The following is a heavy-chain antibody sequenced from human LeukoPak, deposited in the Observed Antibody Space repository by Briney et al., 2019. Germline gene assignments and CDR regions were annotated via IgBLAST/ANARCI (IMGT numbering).Heavy chain of an antibody. CDR2: IDHRGSS. Sequence: ETLSLTCAVHGESFSAYFWSWIRQVPGKGLEWIGEIDHRGSSNYNPPLKSRATISVDTSKNHFSLCLTSVTAADTAVYYCATRSSTLAAARCFDDWGQGTVVTVSS. J-gene: IGHJ4*03. CDR3: ATRSSTLAAARCFDD. CDR1: GESFSAYF. V-gene: IGHV4-34*01. D-gene: IGHD6-6*01.